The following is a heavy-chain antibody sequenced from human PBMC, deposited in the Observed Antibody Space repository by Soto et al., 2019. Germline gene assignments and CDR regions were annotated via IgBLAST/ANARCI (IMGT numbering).Heavy chain of an antibody. D-gene: IGHD6-13*01. CDR3: ARGRYSSSWYYYYYYGMDV. CDR1: GGSFSGYY. V-gene: IGHV4-34*01. J-gene: IGHJ6*02. Sequence: SETLSLICAVYGGSFSGYYWSWIRQPPGKGLEWIGEINHSGSTNYNPSLKSRVTISVDTSKNQFSLKLSSVTAADTAVYYCARGRYSSSWYYYYYYGMDVWGQGTTVTLSS. CDR2: INHSGST.